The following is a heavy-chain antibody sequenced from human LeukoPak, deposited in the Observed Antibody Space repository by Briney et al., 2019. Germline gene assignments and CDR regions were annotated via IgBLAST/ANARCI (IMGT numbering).Heavy chain of an antibody. Sequence: PSETLFLTCTVSGGSISGSSYYWAWIRQPPGKGLEWIGSDFYSGSAYYHPSLKSRVTISVDTSKHQFSLNLSSLTAADTAVYYCARLRGAMTPVTSDFDYWGQGTLVTVSS. V-gene: IGHV4-39*01. CDR3: ARLRGAMTPVTSDFDY. D-gene: IGHD4-17*01. CDR2: DFYSGSA. CDR1: GGSISGSSYY. J-gene: IGHJ4*02.